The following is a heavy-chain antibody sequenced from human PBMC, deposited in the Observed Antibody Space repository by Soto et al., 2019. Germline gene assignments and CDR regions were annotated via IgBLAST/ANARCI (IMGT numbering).Heavy chain of an antibody. J-gene: IGHJ4*02. CDR2: ISGSGGST. Sequence: AGGSLRLSCAASGFTFSSYAMSWVRQAPGKGLEWVSAISGSGGSTYYADSVKGRFTISRDNSKNTLYLQMNSLRAEDTAVYYCARDPPGFHSAFDFWGQGTLVTVSS. CDR3: ARDPPGFHSAFDF. D-gene: IGHD4-4*01. V-gene: IGHV3-23*01. CDR1: GFTFSSYA.